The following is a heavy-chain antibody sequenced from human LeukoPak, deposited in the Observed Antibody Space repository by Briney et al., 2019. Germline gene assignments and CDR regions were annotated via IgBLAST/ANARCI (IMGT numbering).Heavy chain of an antibody. CDR1: GGSISSYY. D-gene: IGHD5-18*01. CDR3: ARGNDLITAMVDYFDY. V-gene: IGHV4-59*01. Sequence: SETLSLTCTVSGGSISSYYWSWIRQPPGKRLEWIGYIYYSGSTNYNPSLKSRVTISVDTSKNQFSLKLSSVTAADTAVYYCARGNDLITAMVDYFDYWGQGTLVTVSS. CDR2: IYYSGST. J-gene: IGHJ4*02.